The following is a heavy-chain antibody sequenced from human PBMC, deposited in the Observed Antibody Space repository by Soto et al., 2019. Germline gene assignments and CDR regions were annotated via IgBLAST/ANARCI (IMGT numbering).Heavy chain of an antibody. CDR1: GGSISSSSYY. D-gene: IGHD3-16*01. J-gene: IGHJ4*02. CDR3: ARHLSVEQLGGQSNLYFDY. V-gene: IGHV4-39*01. Sequence: PSETLSLTFTVSGGSISSSSYYWGWIRQPPGKGLEWIGSIYYSGSTYYNPSLKSRVTISVDTSKNQFSLKLSSVTAADTAVYYCARHLSVEQLGGQSNLYFDYWGQGTLVTVSS. CDR2: IYYSGST.